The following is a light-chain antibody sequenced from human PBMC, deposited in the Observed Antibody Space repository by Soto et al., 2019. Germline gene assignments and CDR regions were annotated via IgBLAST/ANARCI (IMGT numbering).Light chain of an antibody. V-gene: IGKV3-20*01. CDR2: GVS. J-gene: IGKJ1*01. Sequence: EVVLTQSPGTLSLSPGERGTLSCRASQSVGSTYLAWYQQKPGQAPRLLIYGVSSRATGIPDRFSGSGSGTDFTLTISRLTPEDFAVYYCQQLGESPWTLGQATK. CDR3: QQLGESPWT. CDR1: QSVGSTY.